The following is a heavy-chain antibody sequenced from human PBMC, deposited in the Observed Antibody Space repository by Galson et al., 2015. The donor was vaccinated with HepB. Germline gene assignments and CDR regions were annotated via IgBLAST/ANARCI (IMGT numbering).Heavy chain of an antibody. CDR2: INPSGGST. CDR1: GYTFTSYY. D-gene: IGHD4-11*01. Sequence: SVKVSCKASGYTFTSYYMHWVRQAPGQGLEWMGIINPSGGSTSYAQKFQGRVTMTRDTSTSTVYMELSSLRSEDTAVYYCARAGDDYSNPYYYGMDVWGQGTTVTVSS. V-gene: IGHV1-46*01. J-gene: IGHJ6*02. CDR3: ARAGDDYSNPYYYGMDV.